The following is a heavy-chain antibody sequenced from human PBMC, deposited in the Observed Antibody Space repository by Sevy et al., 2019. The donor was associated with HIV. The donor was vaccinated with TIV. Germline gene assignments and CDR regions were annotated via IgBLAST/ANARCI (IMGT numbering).Heavy chain of an antibody. Sequence: SETLSLTCTVSGGSITSLYWGWIRQPPGKGLEWIANIYYNGNTNYNPPLKSRVTITLDTSKNQFSLRLSSVTAADTAIYYCAGGNAWGRGSSWGQGTLVTASS. J-gene: IGHJ5*02. CDR1: GGSITSLY. CDR2: IYYNGNT. V-gene: IGHV4-59*08. D-gene: IGHD1-26*01. CDR3: AGGNAWGRGSS.